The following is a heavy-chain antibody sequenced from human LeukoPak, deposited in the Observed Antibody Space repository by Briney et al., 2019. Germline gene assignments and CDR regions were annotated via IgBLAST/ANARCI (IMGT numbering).Heavy chain of an antibody. CDR1: GFTFSNYW. J-gene: IGHJ3*02. CDR2: INSDGSST. Sequence: GGSLRLSCAASGFTFSNYWMHWVRQAPGKGLVWVSHINSDGSSTFYADSVRGRFTISRDNAKNTLYLQMNSLRAEDTAVYYCARGLRPAGTTYPFDIWGQGTMVTVSS. V-gene: IGHV3-74*01. D-gene: IGHD1-1*01. CDR3: ARGLRPAGTTYPFDI.